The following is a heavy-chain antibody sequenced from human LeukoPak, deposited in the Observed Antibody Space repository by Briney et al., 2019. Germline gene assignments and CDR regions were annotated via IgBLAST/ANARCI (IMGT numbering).Heavy chain of an antibody. Sequence: GESLKISCKGSGXSFTSYWSGWVRQMPGKGLEWMGIIYPGDSESKYNPSLQGQVTISADKSISTVYLQWSSLKASDTAIYYCARIEGSTFDYWGQGTLVTVSS. V-gene: IGHV5-51*02. J-gene: IGHJ4*02. CDR3: ARIEGSTFDY. CDR1: GXSFTSYW. CDR2: IYPGDSES.